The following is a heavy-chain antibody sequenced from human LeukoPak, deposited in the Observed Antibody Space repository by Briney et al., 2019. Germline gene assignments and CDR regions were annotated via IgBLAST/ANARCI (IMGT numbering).Heavy chain of an antibody. J-gene: IGHJ4*02. V-gene: IGHV3-7*01. D-gene: IGHD6-19*01. CDR1: GFTFSSYW. CDR2: IKQDGSEK. CDR3: AREGSSGGPGYFDY. Sequence: GGSLRLSCTASGFTFSSYWMTWARQAPGKGLEWVANIKQDGSEKYHVDSVKGRFTISRHNGKNSLYLQMNSLRAEDTAVYYCAREGSSGGPGYFDYWGQGTLVTVSS.